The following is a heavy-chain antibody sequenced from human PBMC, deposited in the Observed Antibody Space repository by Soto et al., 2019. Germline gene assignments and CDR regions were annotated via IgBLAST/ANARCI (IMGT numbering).Heavy chain of an antibody. Sequence: SVPVSRMFSRGTFTYYALNWVRKGPGQGPEWMGGIVPISGTTNYAQKVQGRVTITADESTSTADMELNSLRVEDTALYYCARDEVLQKRAFDLWGQRTMVTGS. CDR2: IVPISGTT. D-gene: IGHD2-15*01. CDR1: RGTFTYYA. V-gene: IGHV1-69*13. J-gene: IGHJ3*01. CDR3: ARDEVLQKRAFDL.